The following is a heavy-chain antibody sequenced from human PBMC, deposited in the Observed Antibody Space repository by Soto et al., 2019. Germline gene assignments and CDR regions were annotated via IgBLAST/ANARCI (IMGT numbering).Heavy chain of an antibody. CDR2: ISGSGGST. J-gene: IGHJ4*02. D-gene: IGHD3-10*01. CDR3: AKPSPFRSSGSGSYHGQSTDY. Sequence: GGSLRLSCAASGFTFGSYAMSWVRQAPGKGLEWVSAISGSGGSTYYADSVKGRFTISRDNSKNTLYLQMNSLRAEDTAVYYCAKPSPFRSSGSGSYHGQSTDYWGQGTLVSVSS. CDR1: GFTFGSYA. V-gene: IGHV3-23*01.